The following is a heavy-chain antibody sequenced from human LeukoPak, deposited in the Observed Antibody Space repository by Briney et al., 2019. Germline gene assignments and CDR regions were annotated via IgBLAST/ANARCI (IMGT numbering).Heavy chain of an antibody. CDR2: INRDGTEK. CDR3: VRGDWYFES. Sequence: GGSLRLSCAASGLTFSSYAMSWVRQAPGKGLQWVANINRDGTEKHFLDSVEGRFTISRDNAKKSLYLLMNSLRPQDTAVYFCVRGDWYFESWGQGTLVTVSS. D-gene: IGHD2-21*01. V-gene: IGHV3-7*04. CDR1: GLTFSSYA. J-gene: IGHJ4*02.